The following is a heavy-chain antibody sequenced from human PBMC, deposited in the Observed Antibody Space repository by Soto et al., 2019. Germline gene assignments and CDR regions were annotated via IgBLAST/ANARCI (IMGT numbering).Heavy chain of an antibody. Sequence: SETLSLTCTVSGGSISSYYWSWIRQPPGKGLEWIGYIYYSGSTNYNPSLKSRVTISVDTSKNQFSLKLSSVTAADTAVYYCARYYYGSGSWWFDPWGQGTLVTVSS. D-gene: IGHD3-10*01. V-gene: IGHV4-59*01. CDR1: GGSISSYY. J-gene: IGHJ5*02. CDR2: IYYSGST. CDR3: ARYYYGSGSWWFDP.